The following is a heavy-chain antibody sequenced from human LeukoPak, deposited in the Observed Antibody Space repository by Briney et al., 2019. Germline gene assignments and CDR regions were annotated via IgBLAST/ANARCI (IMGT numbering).Heavy chain of an antibody. D-gene: IGHD3-3*01. CDR3: ARELLDFPRGDAFDI. Sequence: GGSLRLSCAASGFTFSSYWMSWVRQAPGKGLEWVANIKQDGSEKYYEDSVKGRFTISRDNAKNSLYLQMNSLRAEDTAVYYCARELLDFPRGDAFDIWGQGTMVTVSS. CDR2: IKQDGSEK. J-gene: IGHJ3*02. V-gene: IGHV3-7*01. CDR1: GFTFSSYW.